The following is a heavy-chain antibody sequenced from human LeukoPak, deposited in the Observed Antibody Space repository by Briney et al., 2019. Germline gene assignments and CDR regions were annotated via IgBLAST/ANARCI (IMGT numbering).Heavy chain of an antibody. Sequence: KTSETLSLTCTVSGGSNSGYYWSWIRRPPGQGLEWIAYIHSNGYTNYNPSLKSRVTISVDTSKNQFSLKVTSVTAADTAMYYCTKREGPMSGSYDYFDPWGQGTLVTVS. J-gene: IGHJ5*02. V-gene: IGHV4-4*09. CDR2: IHSNGYT. CDR3: TKREGPMSGSYDYFDP. D-gene: IGHD1-26*01. CDR1: GGSNSGYY.